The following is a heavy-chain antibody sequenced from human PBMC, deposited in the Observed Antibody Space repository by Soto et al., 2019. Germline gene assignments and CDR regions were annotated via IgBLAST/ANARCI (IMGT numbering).Heavy chain of an antibody. Sequence: GSLRISCAASGFTFSSAWMSWVRQAPGKGLEWVGRIKSKTDGGTTDYAAPVKGRFTISRDDSKNTLYLQLNSLKTADKAVYYCTTDEVWCINGFCRYCYYGIDVWGQGTTVT. CDR1: GFTFSSAW. CDR3: TTDEVWCINGFCRYCYYGIDV. V-gene: IGHV3-15*01. D-gene: IGHD2-8*01. CDR2: IKSKTDGGTT. J-gene: IGHJ6*02.